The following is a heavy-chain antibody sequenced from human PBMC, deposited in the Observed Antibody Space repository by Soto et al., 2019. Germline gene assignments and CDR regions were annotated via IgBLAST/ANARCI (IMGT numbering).Heavy chain of an antibody. V-gene: IGHV3-43*01. Sequence: GGSLRLSCAASGFTFNTYTMHWVRQAPGKGLEWVSLISWDGGITYYGDSVKGRFTVSRDNSDNSLYLQMTSLRSDDTAFYYCAKDSYDILTGLKRYFGSWGQGTLVTVSS. J-gene: IGHJ4*02. D-gene: IGHD3-9*01. CDR2: ISWDGGIT. CDR1: GFTFNTYT. CDR3: AKDSYDILTGLKRYFGS.